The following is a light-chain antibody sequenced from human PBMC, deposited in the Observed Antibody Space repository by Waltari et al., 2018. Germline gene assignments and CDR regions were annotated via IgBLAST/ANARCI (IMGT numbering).Light chain of an antibody. Sequence: QSVLTQPPSVSGAPGQRVTISCTGSGSNIGAGYDTHWYQQLPGKAPRLIIYRFNSRPLGVPDRFFGCHAGTSSSLAITGLQAEDEGDYSCQSYYTSLSVVFGGGTKLTVL. J-gene: IGLJ2*01. CDR3: QSYYTSLSVV. CDR2: RFN. V-gene: IGLV1-40*01. CDR1: GSNIGAGYD.